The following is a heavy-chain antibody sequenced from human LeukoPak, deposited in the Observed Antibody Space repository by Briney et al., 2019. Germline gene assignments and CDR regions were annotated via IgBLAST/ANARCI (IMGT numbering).Heavy chain of an antibody. CDR1: GYTFTSYY. CDR3: ARTYYYDSSGYRFDY. J-gene: IGHJ4*02. CDR2: IDPSGGST. V-gene: IGHV1-46*01. D-gene: IGHD3-22*01. Sequence: ASVKVSCKASGYTFTSYYMHWVRQAPGQGLEWMGIIDPSGGSTSYAQKFQGRVTMTRDTSTSTVYMELSSLRSEDPAVYYCARTYYYDSSGYRFDYGGQGTLVTVSS.